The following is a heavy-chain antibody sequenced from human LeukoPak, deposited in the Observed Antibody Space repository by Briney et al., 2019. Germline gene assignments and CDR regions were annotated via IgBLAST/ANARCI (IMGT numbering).Heavy chain of an antibody. CDR3: ARAKQYYYYYYMDV. V-gene: IGHV3-48*03. J-gene: IGHJ6*03. CDR2: ISSSGSTI. CDR1: GFTFSSYE. Sequence: GGSLRLSCAASGFTFSSYEMNWVRQAPGKGLEWVSYISSSGSTIYYADSVKGRFTISRDNAKNSLYLQMNSLRAEDTALYYCARAKQYYYYYYMDVWGKGTTVTVSS.